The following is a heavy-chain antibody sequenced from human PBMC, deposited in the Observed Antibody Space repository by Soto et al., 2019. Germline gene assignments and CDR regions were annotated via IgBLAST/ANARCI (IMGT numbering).Heavy chain of an antibody. D-gene: IGHD2-2*01. CDR2: ISGSGGTT. V-gene: IGHV3-23*01. CDR3: AKDRSSTSCYAFDY. Sequence: EVQLLESGGGLVQPGGSLRLSCTASGFTFRNYAMRWARQAPGKGLEWVSAISGSGGTTHYADSVKGRFTISRDNSKNTRYLQMNSLRVEDTAVYYCAKDRSSTSCYAFDYWGQGSLVTVSS. CDR1: GFTFRNYA. J-gene: IGHJ4*02.